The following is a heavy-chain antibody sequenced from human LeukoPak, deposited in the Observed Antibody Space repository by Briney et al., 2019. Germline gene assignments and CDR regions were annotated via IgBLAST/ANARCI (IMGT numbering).Heavy chain of an antibody. D-gene: IGHD3-10*01. V-gene: IGHV3-7*03. J-gene: IGHJ4*02. CDR2: VNLDGSEQ. CDR1: GFTFTSFW. CDR3: ARGYYDSGSYFAFDY. Sequence: GGSLRLSCAASGFTFTSFWMNWVRQVPGKGLEWVANVNLDGSEQFYLESVRGRFTISRDNAKNSLSLQMTNLRDEDTAVYYCARGYYDSGSYFAFDYWGQGTLVTVSS.